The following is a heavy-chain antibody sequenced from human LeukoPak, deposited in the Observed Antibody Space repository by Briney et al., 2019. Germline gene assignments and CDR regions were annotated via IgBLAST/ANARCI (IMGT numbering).Heavy chain of an antibody. D-gene: IGHD2-21*02. J-gene: IGHJ4*02. Sequence: GGSLRLSCAASVFTFSSYAMSWVRQAPGRGLEWVSAISGSGGSTYYADSVKGRFTISRDNSKNTLYLQMNSLRAEDTAVYYCASVPGRYCGGDCYTPDWGQGTLVTVSS. CDR1: VFTFSSYA. CDR3: ASVPGRYCGGDCYTPD. V-gene: IGHV3-23*01. CDR2: ISGSGGST.